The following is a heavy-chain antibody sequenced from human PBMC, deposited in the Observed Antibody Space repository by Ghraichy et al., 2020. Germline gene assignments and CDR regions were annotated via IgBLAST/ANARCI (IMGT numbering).Heavy chain of an antibody. Sequence: GGSLRLSCAASGFTFSSYTINWVRQAPGKGLEWVSSISSGSSYIYYADSVKGRFTISRDNAKNSLYLQMNSLRAEDTAVYYCAREMGGTTVVRVGYYYGMGVWGKG. CDR1: GFTFSSYT. V-gene: IGHV3-21*01. CDR3: AREMGGTTVVRVGYYYGMGV. D-gene: IGHD4-23*01. CDR2: ISSGSSYI. J-gene: IGHJ6*04.